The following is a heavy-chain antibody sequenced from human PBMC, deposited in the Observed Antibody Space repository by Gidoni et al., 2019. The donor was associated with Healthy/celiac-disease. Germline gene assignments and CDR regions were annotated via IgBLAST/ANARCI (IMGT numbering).Heavy chain of an antibody. V-gene: IGHV3-23*01. J-gene: IGHJ4*02. CDR3: AKGPYDYVWGSPYYFDY. Sequence: EVQLLEPGGGLVQPGGPLRLSCAASVFTFSSYAMSWVRQAPGKGLEWVSAISGSGGSTYYADSVKGRFTISRDNSKNTLYLQMNSLRAEDTAVYYCAKGPYDYVWGSPYYFDYWGQGTLVTVSS. D-gene: IGHD3-16*01. CDR1: VFTFSSYA. CDR2: ISGSGGST.